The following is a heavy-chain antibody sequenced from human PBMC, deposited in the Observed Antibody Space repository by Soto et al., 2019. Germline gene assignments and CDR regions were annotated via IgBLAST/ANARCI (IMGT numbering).Heavy chain of an antibody. CDR1: GYSFTSYW. CDR3: ARYCSGGSCYGDYNWFDP. CDR2: IYPGDSDT. V-gene: IGHV5-51*01. J-gene: IGHJ5*02. Sequence: GESLKISCKGSGYSFTSYWIGWVRQMPGKGLEWMGIIYPGDSDTRYSPSFQGQVTISADKSISTAYLQWSSLKASDTAMYYCARYCSGGSCYGDYNWFDPWGQGTLVTVSS. D-gene: IGHD2-15*01.